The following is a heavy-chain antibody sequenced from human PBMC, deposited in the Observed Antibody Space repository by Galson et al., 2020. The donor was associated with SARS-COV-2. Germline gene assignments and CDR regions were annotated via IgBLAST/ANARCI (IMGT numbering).Heavy chain of an antibody. CDR1: GYIFTSYG. V-gene: IGHV1-18*01. D-gene: IGHD2-15*01. Sequence: ASVKVSCQASGYIFTSYGINWVRQAPGQGLEWMGWISVYNGNTNYAQKFQDRVTMTADTSTRTASMELRSLRSADTAVYYCARGGIVVSQSDYWGQGTLVTVSS. J-gene: IGHJ4*02. CDR2: ISVYNGNT. CDR3: ARGGIVVSQSDY.